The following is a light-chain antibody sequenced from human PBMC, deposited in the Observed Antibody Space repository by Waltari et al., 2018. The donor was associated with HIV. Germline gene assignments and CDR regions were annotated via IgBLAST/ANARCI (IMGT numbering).Light chain of an antibody. V-gene: IGKV4-1*01. CDR3: QQYYSNSYT. CDR2: WAS. Sequence: DIVMTQSPESLAVSLGERATINCTSSQSVLYSSNNKNYLAWYQQKPGQPPKLLICWASTRESGVPDRFSGSGSGTDFTLTISSLQTEDVAVYYCQQYYSNSYTFGQGTKLEIK. J-gene: IGKJ2*01. CDR1: QSVLYSSNNKNY.